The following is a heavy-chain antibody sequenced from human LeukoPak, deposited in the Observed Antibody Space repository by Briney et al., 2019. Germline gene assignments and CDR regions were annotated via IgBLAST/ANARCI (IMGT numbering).Heavy chain of an antibody. CDR2: IKAKAHDGTI. V-gene: IGHV3-15*01. CDR3: TTDGVGVEGATYDN. Sequence: GGSLRLSGAASGFTFINAWMAWVGQAPGKGLEGVGRIKAKAHDGTIEDAAPVKGRFTISRDDSKNTLYLQMNSLKTEDTAVYYCTTDGVGVEGATYDNWGQGTLVSVSS. D-gene: IGHD1-26*01. J-gene: IGHJ4*02. CDR1: GFTFINAW.